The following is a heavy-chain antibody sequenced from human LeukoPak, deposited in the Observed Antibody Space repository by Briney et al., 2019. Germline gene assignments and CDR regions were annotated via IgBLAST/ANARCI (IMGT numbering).Heavy chain of an antibody. V-gene: IGHV3-23*01. CDR2: VSGSDAST. CDR1: RFTFSSYA. D-gene: IGHD6-19*01. J-gene: IGHJ4*02. Sequence: GCSLRLSCAASRFTFSSYAMSWLRQAPGDGLEWASGVSGSDASTYNADSVKGRFTISRDNSRNTLYLQMNSLRAEDTAVYYCAKAQWLGSLDQWGQGTLVTVSS. CDR3: AKAQWLGSLDQ.